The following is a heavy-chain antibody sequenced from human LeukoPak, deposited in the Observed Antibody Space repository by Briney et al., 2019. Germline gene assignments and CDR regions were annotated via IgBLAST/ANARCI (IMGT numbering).Heavy chain of an antibody. CDR2: ISYDGSNK. Sequence: GGSLRLSCAASGFTFSSYAMHWVRQAPGKGLEWVAVISYDGSNKYYADSVKGRFTISRDNSKNPLYLQMNSLRAEDTAVYYCARDRRGGHTPWGYFDYWGQGTLVTVSS. J-gene: IGHJ4*02. CDR1: GFTFSSYA. V-gene: IGHV3-30-3*01. CDR3: ARDRRGGHTPWGYFDY. D-gene: IGHD2-15*01.